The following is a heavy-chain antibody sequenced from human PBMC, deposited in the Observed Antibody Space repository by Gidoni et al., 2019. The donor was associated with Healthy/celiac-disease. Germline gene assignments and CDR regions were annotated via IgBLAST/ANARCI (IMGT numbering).Heavy chain of an antibody. D-gene: IGHD3-22*01. CDR2: ISGSGGST. CDR1: GFPLSSYA. V-gene: IGHV3-23*01. CDR3: AKDTDYYDSSGTVDY. Sequence: EVPLLESGGGLVQPGGFLRLPRAASGFPLSSYARSWVRPAPGKGLEWVSAISGSGGSTYYADSVKGRFTISRDNSKNTLYLQMNSLRAEDTAVYYCAKDTDYYDSSGTVDYWGQGTLVTVSA. J-gene: IGHJ4*02.